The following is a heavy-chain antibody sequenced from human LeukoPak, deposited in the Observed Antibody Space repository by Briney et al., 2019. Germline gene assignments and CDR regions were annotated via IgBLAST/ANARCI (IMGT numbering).Heavy chain of an antibody. V-gene: IGHV3-23*01. CDR1: GLTFSNYA. Sequence: GGSLRLSCAASGLTFSNYAMSWVRQAPGKGLEWVSTISGSGGSTYYADSVKGRFTISRDNSKNTLYLQMNSLRAEDTAVYYCAKHFLEWFYRGFFDYWGQGTLVTVSS. CDR2: ISGSGGST. D-gene: IGHD3-3*01. J-gene: IGHJ4*02. CDR3: AKHFLEWFYRGFFDY.